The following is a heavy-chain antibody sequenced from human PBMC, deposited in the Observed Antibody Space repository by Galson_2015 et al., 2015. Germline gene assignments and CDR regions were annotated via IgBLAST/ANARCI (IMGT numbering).Heavy chain of an antibody. CDR2: IYSTGSA. V-gene: IGHV4-39*01. Sequence: TLSLTCTVSGGSITSSSFYWGWIRQPPGKGLEWIGNIYSTGSAFYNPSLKGRVTISVDTSKNQFSLRLSSVTAADTAVYFCARQRRVSAVVRDYLDYWGQGTLVTVSS. D-gene: IGHD2-15*01. J-gene: IGHJ4*02. CDR1: GGSITSSSFY. CDR3: ARQRRVSAVVRDYLDY.